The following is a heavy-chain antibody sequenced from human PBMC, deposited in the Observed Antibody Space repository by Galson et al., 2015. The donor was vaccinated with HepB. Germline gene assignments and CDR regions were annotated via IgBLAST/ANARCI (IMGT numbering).Heavy chain of an antibody. CDR2: ITYDGSNK. CDR1: GITFSSYG. V-gene: IGHV3-33*05. J-gene: IGHJ2*01. CDR3: AGGLGYWYFDL. Sequence: SLRLSCAASGITFSSYGMHWVRQAPGKGLEWVAVITYDGSNKNYGDSVKGRFTISRDNSKNTLYLQMSSLRAEDTAVYYCAGGLGYWYFDLWGRGTLVTVSS. D-gene: IGHD5/OR15-5a*01.